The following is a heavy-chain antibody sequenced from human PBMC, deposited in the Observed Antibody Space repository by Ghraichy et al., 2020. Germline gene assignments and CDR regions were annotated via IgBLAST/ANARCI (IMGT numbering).Heavy chain of an antibody. D-gene: IGHD3-3*01. CDR2: ISGSGGST. CDR3: AKDQGDFWSGYYLPDY. J-gene: IGHJ4*02. Sequence: GSLNISCAASGFTFSSYAMSWVRQAPGKGLEWVSAISGSGGSTYYADSVKGRFTISRDNSKNTLYLQMNSLRAEDTAVYYCAKDQGDFWSGYYLPDYWGQGTLVTVSS. V-gene: IGHV3-23*01. CDR1: GFTFSSYA.